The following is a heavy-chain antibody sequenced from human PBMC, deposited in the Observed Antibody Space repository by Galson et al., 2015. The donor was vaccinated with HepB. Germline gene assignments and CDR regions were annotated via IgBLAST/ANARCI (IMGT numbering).Heavy chain of an antibody. Sequence: ETLSLTCAVYGGSFSGIYWSWVRQPPGKGLEWIGEIDHIGNTNYNPSLKSRVTISVDTSKNQFSLKLSSVTVADTAVYFCARGFRGRTSSWYNSWGQGTLVTVSS. CDR1: GGSFSGIY. V-gene: IGHV4-34*01. J-gene: IGHJ5*01. D-gene: IGHD2-2*01. CDR3: ARGFRGRTSSWYNS. CDR2: IDHIGNT.